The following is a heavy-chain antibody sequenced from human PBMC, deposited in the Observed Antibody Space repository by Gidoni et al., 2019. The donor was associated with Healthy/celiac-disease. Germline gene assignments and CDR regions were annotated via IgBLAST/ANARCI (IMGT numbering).Heavy chain of an antibody. Sequence: EVQLVESGGGLVKPGGSLRLACAASGFNFSSYSMNWVRQAPGKGLEWGSSISSSSSYIYYADSVKGRFTISRDNAKNSLYLQMNSLRAEDTAVYYCARVSLPVVRSGWDAFDIWGQGTMVTVSS. V-gene: IGHV3-21*01. CDR1: GFNFSSYS. CDR2: ISSSSSYI. CDR3: ARVSLPVVRSGWDAFDI. J-gene: IGHJ3*02. D-gene: IGHD2-21*01.